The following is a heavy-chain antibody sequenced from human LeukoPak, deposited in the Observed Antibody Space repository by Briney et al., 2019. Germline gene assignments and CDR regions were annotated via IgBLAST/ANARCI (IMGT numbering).Heavy chain of an antibody. J-gene: IGHJ6*02. CDR3: ARAAGYYGSGSYYDGMDV. CDR1: GYTFTGYY. CDR2: INPNSGGT. D-gene: IGHD3-10*01. V-gene: IGHV1-2*02. Sequence: ASVKVSCKASGYTFTGYYMHWVRQAPGQGLEWTGWINPNSGGTNYAQKFQGRVTMTRDTSTSTVYMELSSLRSEDTAVYYCARAAGYYGSGSYYDGMDVWGQGTTVTVSS.